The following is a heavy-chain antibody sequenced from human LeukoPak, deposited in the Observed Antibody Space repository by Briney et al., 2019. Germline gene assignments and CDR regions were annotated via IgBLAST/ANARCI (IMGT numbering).Heavy chain of an antibody. V-gene: IGHV4-59*01. D-gene: IGHD3-10*01. CDR1: GGSISSYY. J-gene: IGHJ4*02. Sequence: SETLSLTCTVSGGSISSYYWSWIRQPPGKGLEWIGYIYYSGSTNYSPSLKSRVTISVDTSKNQFSLKLSSVTAADTAVYYCARVTMVRGAPFDYWGQGTLVTVSS. CDR3: ARVTMVRGAPFDY. CDR2: IYYSGST.